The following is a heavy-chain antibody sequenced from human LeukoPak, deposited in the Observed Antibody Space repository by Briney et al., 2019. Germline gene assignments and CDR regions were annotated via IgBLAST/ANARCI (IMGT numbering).Heavy chain of an antibody. CDR1: GFTFSNYW. D-gene: IGHD5-24*01. CDR3: AKTPRNYPPGHMDV. CDR2: INSDGINT. Sequence: GGSLRLSCAASGFTFSNYWMHWVRQAPGKGLVWVSRINSDGINTSYADFVKGRFTISRDNAKNTLFLQMNSLRAEDTALYYCAKTPRNYPPGHMDVWGKGTTVTISS. V-gene: IGHV3-74*01. J-gene: IGHJ6*03.